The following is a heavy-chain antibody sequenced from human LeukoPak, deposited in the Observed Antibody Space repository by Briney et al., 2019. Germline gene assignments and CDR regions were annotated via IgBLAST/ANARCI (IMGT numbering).Heavy chain of an antibody. D-gene: IGHD3-10*01. J-gene: IGHJ5*02. Sequence: ASVTVSCKASGYTFTSYYMHWVRQAPGQGLEWMGIINPSGGSTSYAQQFQGRVTMTRDTSTSTVYMELSSLRSEDTAVYYCARDRPNYYGSGSYYRGSRNWFDPWGQGTLVTVSS. CDR1: GYTFTSYY. CDR3: ARDRPNYYGSGSYYRGSRNWFDP. CDR2: INPSGGST. V-gene: IGHV1-46*01.